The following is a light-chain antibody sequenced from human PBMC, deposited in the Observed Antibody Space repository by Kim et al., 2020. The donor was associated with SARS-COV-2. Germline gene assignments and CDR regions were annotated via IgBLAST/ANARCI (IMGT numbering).Light chain of an antibody. Sequence: EIVLTQSPATLSLSPGERATLSCRASQSVSSYLAWYQQKPGQAPRLLIYDASNRATGIPARFSGSGSGTDFTLTVSSLEPEDFAVYYCQQRSNWPPSWTFGQGTTLDLK. CDR3: QQRSNWPPSWT. CDR2: DAS. CDR1: QSVSSY. V-gene: IGKV3-11*01. J-gene: IGKJ1*01.